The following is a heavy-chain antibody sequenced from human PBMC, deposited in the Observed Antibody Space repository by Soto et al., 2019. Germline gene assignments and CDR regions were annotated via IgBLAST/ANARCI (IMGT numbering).Heavy chain of an antibody. V-gene: IGHV3-23*01. CDR1: GFTFSSYA. D-gene: IGHD2-15*01. Sequence: EVQLLESGGGLVQPGGSLRLSCAASGFTFSSYAMSWVRQAPGKGLEWVSRISDTGGSTYYADSVKGRFTISRDSSKNTLYLQMNSLRADDTAIYYCAKVGELAVGGFDHWGQGTLVTVSS. J-gene: IGHJ4*02. CDR2: ISDTGGST. CDR3: AKVGELAVGGFDH.